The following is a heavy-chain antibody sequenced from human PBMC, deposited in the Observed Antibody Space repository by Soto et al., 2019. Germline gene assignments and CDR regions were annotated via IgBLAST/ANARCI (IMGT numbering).Heavy chain of an antibody. J-gene: IGHJ4*02. V-gene: IGHV1-69*01. CDR1: GGTFSSYA. D-gene: IGHD2-15*01. CDR2: IIPIFGTA. CDR3: ARESHRYCSGGSCRAVFDY. Sequence: QVPLVQSGAEVKKPGSSVKVSCKASGGTFSSYAISWVRQAPGQGLEWMGGIIPIFGTANYAQKFQGRVTITADESTSTAYMELSSLRSEDTAVYYCARESHRYCSGGSCRAVFDYWGQGTLVTVSS.